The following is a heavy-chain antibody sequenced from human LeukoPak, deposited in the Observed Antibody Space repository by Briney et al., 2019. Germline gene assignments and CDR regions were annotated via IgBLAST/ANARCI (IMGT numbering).Heavy chain of an antibody. CDR3: AGGTISPRYYFDY. CDR2: IYSGGGT. J-gene: IGHJ4*02. Sequence: GGSLRLSCAASGFTVKSNYMSWVRRAPGKGLEWVAVIYSGGGTYHADSVKGRFTISRDISKNTLYLQMNRLRDEDTAVYFCAGGTISPRYYFDYWGQGTLVTVSS. D-gene: IGHD3-3*01. V-gene: IGHV3-66*02. CDR1: GFTVKSNY.